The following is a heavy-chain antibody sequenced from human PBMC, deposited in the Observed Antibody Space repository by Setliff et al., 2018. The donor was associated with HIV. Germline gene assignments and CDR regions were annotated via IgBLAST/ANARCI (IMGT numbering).Heavy chain of an antibody. CDR3: AGGYARGSMTH. Sequence: ASVKVSCKASGYTLTTYAMHWVRQAPGQSLEWMGWINGGIGNTKYSQKFQDRVTITRDSSADTSYMELSSLRSEDTAVYYCAGGYARGSMTHWGQGTLVTVSS. CDR2: INGGIGNT. J-gene: IGHJ4*02. V-gene: IGHV1-3*01. CDR1: GYTLTTYA. D-gene: IGHD6-19*01.